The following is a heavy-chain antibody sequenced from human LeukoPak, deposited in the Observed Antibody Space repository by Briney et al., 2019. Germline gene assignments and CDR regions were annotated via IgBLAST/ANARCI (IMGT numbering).Heavy chain of an antibody. CDR2: INSDGTST. J-gene: IGHJ3*02. CDR3: ARELRIRSASGAFDI. V-gene: IGHV3-74*01. D-gene: IGHD4-17*01. CDR1: GFTFSTYW. Sequence: GGSLRLSCAASGFTFSTYWMHWVRQVPGGLVWVSRINSDGTSTNYADSVKGRFTISRDNAKNTLYLQMNSLRAEDTAVYYCARELRIRSASGAFDIWGQGTMVTVSS.